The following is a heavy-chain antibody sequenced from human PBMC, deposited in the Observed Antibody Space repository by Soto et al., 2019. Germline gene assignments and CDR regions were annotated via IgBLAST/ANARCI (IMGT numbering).Heavy chain of an antibody. CDR2: ISGYNGDT. J-gene: IGHJ6*02. V-gene: IGHV1-18*01. CDR1: GYRFTTYG. D-gene: IGHD3-3*02. CDR3: ARFNIFGADHSPPCYYGLDV. Sequence: QVQLVQSGAEVKNPGASVKVSCEASGYRFTTYGISWLRQAPGQGLEWMGWISGYNGDTDYAQKFQGRVTVTTDRSTGTAYMEVKSLRSDDTAVYYCARFNIFGADHSPPCYYGLDVWGQGTTVTVSS.